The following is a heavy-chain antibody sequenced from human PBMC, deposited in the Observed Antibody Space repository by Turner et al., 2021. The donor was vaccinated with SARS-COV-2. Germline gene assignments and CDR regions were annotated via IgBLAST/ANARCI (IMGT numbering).Heavy chain of an antibody. CDR2: IVVGSGNA. CDR3: AAAGDYEGYYFDS. J-gene: IGHJ4*02. CDR1: GFTFSRSA. V-gene: IGHV1-58*01. Sequence: QMQLVQSGPEVRKPETSVKVSCKASGFTFSRSAVQWVRQARGQRLEWIGWIVVGSGNANYALKFRNRLTITRDMSTSTVYMDLSRLRSEDTAIYYCAAAGDYEGYYFDSWGQGTLVTVSS. D-gene: IGHD4-17*01.